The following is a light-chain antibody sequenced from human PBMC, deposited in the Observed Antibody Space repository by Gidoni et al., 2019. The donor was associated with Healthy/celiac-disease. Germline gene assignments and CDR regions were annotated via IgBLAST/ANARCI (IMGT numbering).Light chain of an antibody. V-gene: IGLV2-11*01. CDR1: SSDVGGYNY. Sequence: QSALTQPRSVSGSTGQSVTISCTGTSSDVGGYNYVSWYQQHPGKAPKLMIYDVSKRPSGVPDRFSGSKSCNTASLTISGLQAEDEADYYCCSYAGSYTWVFGGGTKLTVL. J-gene: IGLJ3*02. CDR3: CSYAGSYTWV. CDR2: DVS.